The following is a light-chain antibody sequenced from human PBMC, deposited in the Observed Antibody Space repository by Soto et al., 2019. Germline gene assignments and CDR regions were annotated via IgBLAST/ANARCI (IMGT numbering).Light chain of an antibody. CDR1: SSDVGGYNY. CDR3: AAWDDSLNGVF. Sequence: QSALTQPASVSGSPGQSITISCTGTSSDVGGYNYVSWYLQHPGKAPKLMIYEVSKRPSGVPDRFSGSKSGTSASLAISGLQSEDEADYYCAAWDDSLNGVFFGGGTKLTVL. J-gene: IGLJ2*01. V-gene: IGLV2-14*01. CDR2: EVS.